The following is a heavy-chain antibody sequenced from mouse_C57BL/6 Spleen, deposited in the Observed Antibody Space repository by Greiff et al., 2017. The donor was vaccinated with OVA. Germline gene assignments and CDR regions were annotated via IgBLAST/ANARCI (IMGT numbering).Heavy chain of an antibody. Sequence: VQLQQPGAELVKPGASVKLSCKASGYTFTSYWMHWVKQRPGQGLEWIGMIHPNSGSTNYNEKFKSKATLTVDKSSSTAYMQLSSLTSEDSAVYYCARHDYDKYFDVWGTGTTGTVSS. J-gene: IGHJ1*03. CDR1: GYTFTSYW. CDR3: ARHDYDKYFDV. V-gene: IGHV1-64*01. D-gene: IGHD2-4*01. CDR2: IHPNSGST.